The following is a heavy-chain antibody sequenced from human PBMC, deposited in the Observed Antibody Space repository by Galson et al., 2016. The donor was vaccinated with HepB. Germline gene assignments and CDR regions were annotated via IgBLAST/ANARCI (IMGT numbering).Heavy chain of an antibody. CDR2: ISSDGVYT. CDR1: GFTFRDFP. D-gene: IGHD3-10*01. Sequence: SLRLSCAASGFTFRDFPMVWVRQAPGQGLEWVSSISSDGVYTYYADSLKGRFSTSRDNARHSLYLEMNSLRGEDTAMYYCARDYVPGAWGQGVLVTVSS. J-gene: IGHJ5*02. CDR3: ARDYVPGA. V-gene: IGHV3-21*01.